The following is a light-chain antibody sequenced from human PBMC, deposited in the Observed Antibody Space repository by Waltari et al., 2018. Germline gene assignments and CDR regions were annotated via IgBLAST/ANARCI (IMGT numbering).Light chain of an antibody. CDR3: QHDNSLPGT. Sequence: EIQLTQSPAPLSPSLGERATIPCRASQSISKCLAWYQQKPGKAPRLLIYTASSRAGGVPERFSGSGYGTDFTLTISRLQPEDFAVYYCQHDNSLPGTFGQGTKVEIK. V-gene: IGKV3-20*01. J-gene: IGKJ1*01. CDR2: TAS. CDR1: QSISKC.